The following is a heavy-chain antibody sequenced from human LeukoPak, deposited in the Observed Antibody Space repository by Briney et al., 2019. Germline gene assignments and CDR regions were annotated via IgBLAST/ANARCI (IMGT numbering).Heavy chain of an antibody. CDR3: ASRLGSYYHYYYYGMDV. Sequence: PSETLSLTCAVSGGSISSSNWWSWVRQPPGKGLEWIGEIYHSGSTNYNPSLKSRVTISVDKSKNQFSLKLSSVTAADTAVYYCASRLGSYYHYYYYGMDVWGQGTTVTVS. V-gene: IGHV4-4*02. CDR1: GGSISSSNW. D-gene: IGHD1-26*01. CDR2: IYHSGST. J-gene: IGHJ6*02.